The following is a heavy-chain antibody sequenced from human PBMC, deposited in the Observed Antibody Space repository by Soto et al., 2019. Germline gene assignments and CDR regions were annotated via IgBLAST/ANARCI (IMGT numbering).Heavy chain of an antibody. CDR1: GFTFSSYA. Sequence: EVQLLESGGGLVQPGGSLRLSCAASGFTFSSYAMSWVRQAPGKGLEWVSAISGSGGSTYYADSVKGRFTISRDNSKNTLYLQMNSLRAEDTAVYYCVQDPLHYYGMDVWGQGTTVTVSS. J-gene: IGHJ6*02. D-gene: IGHD2-15*01. CDR2: ISGSGGST. CDR3: VQDPLHYYGMDV. V-gene: IGHV3-23*01.